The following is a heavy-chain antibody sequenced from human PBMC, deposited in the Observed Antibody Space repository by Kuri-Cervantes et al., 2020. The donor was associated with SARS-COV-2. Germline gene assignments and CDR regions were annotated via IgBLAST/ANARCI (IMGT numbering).Heavy chain of an antibody. D-gene: IGHD3-22*01. CDR3: ARSTPFRRLVVISQGGAFDI. V-gene: IGHV4-34*01. CDR2: INHSGST. J-gene: IGHJ3*02. Sequence: GSLRLSCTVSGGSISSGDYYWSWIRQPPGKGLEWIGEINHSGSTNYNPSLKSRVTISVDTSKNQFSLKLSSVTAADTAVYYCARSTPFRRLVVISQGGAFDIWGQGTMVTVSS. CDR1: GGSISSGDYY.